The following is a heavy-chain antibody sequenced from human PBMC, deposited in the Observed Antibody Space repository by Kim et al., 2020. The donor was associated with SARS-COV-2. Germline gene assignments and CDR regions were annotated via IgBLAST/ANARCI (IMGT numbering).Heavy chain of an antibody. CDR3: AKDFELDSSGYYGPLDH. D-gene: IGHD3-22*01. Sequence: TVKGRFTISRDNTKNSLYLQMTSLRREDTALYYCAKDFELDSSGYYGPLDHWGQGVLVTVSS. J-gene: IGHJ4*02. V-gene: IGHV3-9*01.